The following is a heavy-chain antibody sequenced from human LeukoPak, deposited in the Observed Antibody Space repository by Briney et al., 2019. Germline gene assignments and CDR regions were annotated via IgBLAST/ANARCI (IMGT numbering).Heavy chain of an antibody. CDR3: ATPPHDFWSGYYFLDY. Sequence: ASLKISSTASRYTFTSSDINWVRQATGQRLVWIGWMNANSGNTGYAQKFQGRVTMTRNTSISTAYMELSSLRSEDTAVYYCATPPHDFWSGYYFLDYWGQGTLVTVSS. CDR1: RYTFTSSD. J-gene: IGHJ4*02. CDR2: MNANSGNT. V-gene: IGHV1-8*01. D-gene: IGHD3-3*01.